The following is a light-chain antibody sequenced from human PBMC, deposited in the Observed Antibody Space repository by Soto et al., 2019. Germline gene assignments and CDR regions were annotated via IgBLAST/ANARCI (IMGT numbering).Light chain of an antibody. CDR1: QSISSW. Sequence: DIQMTQSPSTLSASIGDRVTITCRASQSISSWLAWYQQKPGKAPKLLIYKASTLESGVPSRFSGSGSGTEFTLTISSLQPDDFATYYCQQYNSYVLTFGQGTRLEIK. CDR3: QQYNSYVLT. CDR2: KAS. V-gene: IGKV1-5*03. J-gene: IGKJ5*01.